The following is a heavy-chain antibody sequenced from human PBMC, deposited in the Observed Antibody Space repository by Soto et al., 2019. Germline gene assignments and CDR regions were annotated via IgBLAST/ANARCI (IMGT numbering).Heavy chain of an antibody. CDR1: GFTFSNFG. J-gene: IGHJ4*02. CDR3: ATSFITTIGTTA. Sequence: EVQLVESGGGLVQPGGSLRLSCAASGFTFSNFGINWVRQAPGKGLEWVSHISSSSTTIYYAESVKGRFTISRDNAKNSLYLQMSSLRVEDTAVYYCATSFITTIGTTAWGQGTLVTVSS. D-gene: IGHD1-1*01. V-gene: IGHV3-48*01. CDR2: ISSSSTTI.